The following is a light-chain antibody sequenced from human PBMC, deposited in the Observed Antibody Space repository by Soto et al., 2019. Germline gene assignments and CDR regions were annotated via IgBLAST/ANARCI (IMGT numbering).Light chain of an antibody. CDR3: GTWDSSLSAVV. V-gene: IGLV1-51*02. CDR1: SSNIGNNY. Sequence: QSVLTQPPSVSAAPGQKVTISCSGSSSNIGNNYVSWYQQLPGTAPKLLIYENNKRPSGIPDRFSGSKSGTSATLGITGLRTGDEADYYCGTWDSSLSAVVFGGGTKHRP. J-gene: IGLJ2*01. CDR2: ENN.